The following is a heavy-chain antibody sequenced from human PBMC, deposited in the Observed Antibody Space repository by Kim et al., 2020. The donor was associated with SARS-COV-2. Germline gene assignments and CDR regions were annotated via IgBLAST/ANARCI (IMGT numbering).Heavy chain of an antibody. CDR2: IYSGGST. Sequence: GGSLRLSCAASGFTVSSNYMSWVRQAPGKGLEWVSVIYSGGSTYYADSVKGRFTISRDNSKNTLYLQMNSLRAEDTAVYYCARENYDSSRSSPPKNYYYYGMDVWGQGTTVTVSS. J-gene: IGHJ6*02. V-gene: IGHV3-53*01. CDR1: GFTVSSNY. D-gene: IGHD3-22*01. CDR3: ARENYDSSRSSPPKNYYYYGMDV.